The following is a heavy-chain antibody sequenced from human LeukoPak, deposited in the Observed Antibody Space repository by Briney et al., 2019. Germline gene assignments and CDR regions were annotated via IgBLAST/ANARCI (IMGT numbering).Heavy chain of an antibody. D-gene: IGHD1-26*01. J-gene: IGHJ4*02. Sequence: PGESLKISSKGSGYTFTTYWIGWVRRTPGKGVEWMGIIYPSDSDTRYSPSSKGQVTISAEKSISTAYLQWTTLEASDTAIYYCARRTLGATYDYWGQGTLVTVSS. CDR2: IYPSDSDT. CDR3: ARRTLGATYDY. CDR1: GYTFTTYW. V-gene: IGHV5-51*01.